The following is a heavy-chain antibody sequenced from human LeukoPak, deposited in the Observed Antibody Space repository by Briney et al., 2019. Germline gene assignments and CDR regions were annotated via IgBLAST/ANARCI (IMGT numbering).Heavy chain of an antibody. J-gene: IGHJ4*02. D-gene: IGHD3-3*01. CDR2: ISAYNGNT. CDR3: ARDFLTLRFLGRGGDRETDY. V-gene: IGHV1-18*01. CDR1: GYTFTSYG. Sequence: ASVKVSCKASGYTFTSYGISWVRQAPGQGLEWMGWISAYNGNTNYAQKLQGRVTMTTDTSTSTAYMELRSLRSDDTAVYYCARDFLTLRFLGRGGDRETDYWGQGTLVTVSS.